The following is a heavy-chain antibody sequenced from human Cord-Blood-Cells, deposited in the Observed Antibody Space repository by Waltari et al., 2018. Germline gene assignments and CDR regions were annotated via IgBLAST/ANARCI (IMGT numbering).Heavy chain of an antibody. J-gene: IGHJ4*02. CDR3: ARVNVGIAAAADY. V-gene: IGHV4-61*01. CDR2: IYYSGST. D-gene: IGHD6-13*01. Sequence: QVQLQASGPGLVKPSETLSLTCTVSGGAVSSGTYTWSWTRQPPGKGLEWIGYIYYSGSTNYNPSLKSRVTISVDTSKNQFSLKLSSVTAADTAVYYCARVNVGIAAAADYWGQGTLVTVSS. CDR1: GGAVSSGTYT.